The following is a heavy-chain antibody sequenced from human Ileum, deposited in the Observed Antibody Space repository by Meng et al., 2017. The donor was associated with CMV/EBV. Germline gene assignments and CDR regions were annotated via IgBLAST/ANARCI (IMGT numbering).Heavy chain of an antibody. Sequence: GESLKISCAASRFSFSSYEMNWVRQAPGKGLEWVSYISSSGSTIYYADSVKGRFTISRDNAKNSLYLQMNSLRAEDTAVYYCAREGYSNSWYGAYYYGMEVWGQGTTVTVSS. V-gene: IGHV3-48*03. J-gene: IGHJ6*02. D-gene: IGHD6-13*01. CDR3: AREGYSNSWYGAYYYGMEV. CDR1: RFSFSSYE. CDR2: ISSSGSTI.